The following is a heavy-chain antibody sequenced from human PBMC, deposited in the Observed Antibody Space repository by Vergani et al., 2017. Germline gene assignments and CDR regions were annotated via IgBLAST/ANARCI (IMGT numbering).Heavy chain of an antibody. CDR1: GLTFSTCR. J-gene: IGHJ6*02. V-gene: IGHV3-30*02. D-gene: IGHD3-10*01. CDR2: IRFDGSNK. CDR3: AKDRPTNMFRGAYGMDV. Sequence: QVQLVESGGGVVQPGGSLRLSCAASGLTFSTCRMHWVRQAPGKGLELVAFIRFDGSNKYYGDSVNGRFIISRDNSKNTVDLRMNSLRTDDTAIYYCAKDRPTNMFRGAYGMDVWGQGTTVTVSS.